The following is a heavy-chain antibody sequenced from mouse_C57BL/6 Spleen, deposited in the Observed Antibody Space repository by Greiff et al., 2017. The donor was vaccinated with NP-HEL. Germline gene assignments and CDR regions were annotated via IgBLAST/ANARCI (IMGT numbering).Heavy chain of an antibody. D-gene: IGHD1-1*01. CDR1: GYTFTTYP. CDR3: ASGYYYGSSRDYFDY. Sequence: QVHVKQSGAELVKPGASVKMSCKASGYTFTTYPIEWMKQNHGKSLEWIGNFYPYNDDTKYNEKFKGKATLTVEKSSSTVYLELSRLTSDDSAVLYCASGYYYGSSRDYFDYWGQGTTLTVSS. V-gene: IGHV1-47*01. CDR2: FYPYNDDT. J-gene: IGHJ2*01.